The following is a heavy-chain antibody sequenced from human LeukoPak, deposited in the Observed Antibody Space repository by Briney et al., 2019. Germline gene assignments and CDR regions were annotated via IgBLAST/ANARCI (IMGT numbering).Heavy chain of an antibody. V-gene: IGHV3-15*01. J-gene: IGHJ5*02. Sequence: GGSLRLSCAASGFTFSNAWMSWVRQAPGKGLEWVGRIKSKTDGGTTDYAAPVKGRFTISRDDSKNTLYLQMNSLKTEDTAVYYCARSDPTAWFDPWGQGTLVTVSS. CDR3: ARSDPTAWFDP. CDR1: GFTFSNAW. CDR2: IKSKTDGGTT.